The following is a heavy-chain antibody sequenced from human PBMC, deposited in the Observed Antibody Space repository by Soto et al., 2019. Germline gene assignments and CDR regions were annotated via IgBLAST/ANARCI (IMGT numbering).Heavy chain of an antibody. Sequence: EVQLVESGGGLVQPGGSLRLSCAASGFSLSDYWMNWVRQAPGKGLEWVAIIKQDGSDRYYVDSVKGRFTISRDTAKNSLYLQMRSLSVEDTALYYCARGRGWLHDYWGQGTLVTVSS. V-gene: IGHV3-7*01. D-gene: IGHD6-19*01. CDR2: IKQDGSDR. J-gene: IGHJ4*02. CDR3: ARGRGWLHDY. CDR1: GFSLSDYW.